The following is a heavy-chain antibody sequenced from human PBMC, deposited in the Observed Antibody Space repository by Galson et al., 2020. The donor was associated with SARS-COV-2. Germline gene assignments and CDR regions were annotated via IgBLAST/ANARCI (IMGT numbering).Heavy chain of an antibody. Sequence: SLKISCAASGFTFSSYGMHWVRQAPGKGLEWVAVILYDGSNKYYADSVKGRFTISRDNSKNTLYLQMNSLRAEDTAVYYCARRNYGGNSSPLYWYVDLWGRGTVVTVSS. CDR3: ARRNYGGNSSPLYWYVDL. CDR1: GFTFSSYG. J-gene: IGHJ2*01. D-gene: IGHD4-17*01. V-gene: IGHV3-30*03. CDR2: ILYDGSNK.